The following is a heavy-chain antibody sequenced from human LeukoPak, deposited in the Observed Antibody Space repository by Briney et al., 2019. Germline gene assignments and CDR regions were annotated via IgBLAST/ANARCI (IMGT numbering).Heavy chain of an antibody. V-gene: IGHV3-7*01. D-gene: IGHD6-19*01. J-gene: IGHJ4*02. Sequence: PGGSLRLSCAASGFTFSSYWMSWVRQAPGKGLEWVANIKQEGSEKYYVDSVKGRFTISRDNAKNSLYLQMNSLRAEDTAVYYCARGQKGGIAVAGVDYWGQGTLVTVSS. CDR1: GFTFSSYW. CDR3: ARGQKGGIAVAGVDY. CDR2: IKQEGSEK.